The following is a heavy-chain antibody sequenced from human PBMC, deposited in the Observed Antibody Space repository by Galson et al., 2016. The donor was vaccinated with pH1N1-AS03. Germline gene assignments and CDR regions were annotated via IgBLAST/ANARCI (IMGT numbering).Heavy chain of an antibody. J-gene: IGHJ5*02. CDR3: ARSPRTIAVAGTFPSRFDP. CDR1: GGSIGSEDFH. Sequence: SETLSPTCPVSGGSIGSEDFHWGWIRQPPGKGLEWIVLIYPPGSTHYSPSLTRRVTISEDTSTNQFSLRLSSVTAAFTALYYCARSPRTIAVAGTFPSRFDPWGQGMLVTVSS. CDR2: IYPPGST. V-gene: IGHV4-38-2*01. D-gene: IGHD6-19*01.